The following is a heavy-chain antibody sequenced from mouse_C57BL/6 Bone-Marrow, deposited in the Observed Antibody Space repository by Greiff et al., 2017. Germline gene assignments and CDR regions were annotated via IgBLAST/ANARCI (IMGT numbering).Heavy chain of an antibody. D-gene: IGHD3-2*02. Sequence: QVQLQQSGAELARPGASVKLSCKASGYTFTSYGISWVKQRTGQGLEWIGEIYPRSGNTYYNEKFKGKATLTADKSSSTSYMGLRSLTSEDSAVYFCAKERLIYYFDYWGQGTTLTVSS. CDR3: AKERLIYYFDY. V-gene: IGHV1-81*01. J-gene: IGHJ2*01. CDR1: GYTFTSYG. CDR2: IYPRSGNT.